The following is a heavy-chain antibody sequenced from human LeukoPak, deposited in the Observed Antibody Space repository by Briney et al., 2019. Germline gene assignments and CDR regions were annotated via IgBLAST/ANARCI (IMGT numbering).Heavy chain of an antibody. J-gene: IGHJ4*02. CDR3: AREDSDKRIFDY. Sequence: SETLSLTCAVYGGSFSGYYWSWIRQPPGKGLEWIGYIYYSGNTNYNPSLKSRLTISVDTSKNQFSLKLTSVTAADTALYYCAREDSDKRIFDYWGQGTLVTVSS. CDR1: GGSFSGYY. CDR2: IYYSGNT. D-gene: IGHD3-22*01. V-gene: IGHV4-59*12.